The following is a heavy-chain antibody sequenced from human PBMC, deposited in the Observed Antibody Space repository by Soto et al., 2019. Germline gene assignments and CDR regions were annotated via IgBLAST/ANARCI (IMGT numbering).Heavy chain of an antibody. Sequence: TLSLTCAVSGYSISSGYYWGWIQQPPGKGLEWIGSIYHSGSTYYNPSLKSRVTISVDTSKNQFSLKLSSVTAADTAVYYCARDGYYDFWSAKYYFDYWGQGTLVTVSS. CDR2: IYHSGST. V-gene: IGHV4-38-2*02. D-gene: IGHD3-3*01. CDR1: GYSISSGYY. CDR3: ARDGYYDFWSAKYYFDY. J-gene: IGHJ4*02.